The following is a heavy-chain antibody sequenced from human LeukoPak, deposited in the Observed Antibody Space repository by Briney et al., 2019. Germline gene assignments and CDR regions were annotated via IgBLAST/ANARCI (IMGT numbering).Heavy chain of an antibody. CDR1: GGSISSDHW. CDR3: ASKLTAVAGYFDY. V-gene: IGHV4-4*02. D-gene: IGHD6-19*01. Sequence: SETLSLTCAVSGGSISSDHWWSWVRQPPGKGLEWIGEIHHSGSTNYNPSLKSRVTISVDKLKNQFSLKMSSVTAADTAVYYCASKLTAVAGYFDYWGQGTLVTVSS. CDR2: IHHSGST. J-gene: IGHJ4*02.